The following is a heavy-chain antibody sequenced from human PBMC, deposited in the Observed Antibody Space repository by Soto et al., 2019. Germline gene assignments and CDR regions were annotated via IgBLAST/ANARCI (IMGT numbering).Heavy chain of an antibody. CDR2: ISAYNGNT. CDR1: GYTFTRYG. Sequence: GASVKVSCKASGYTFTRYGISWVRQAPGQRLEGMGWISAYNGNTNYAQKLQGRVTMTKDTSTSTAYMELRSLRSDDTDVYYCARSYDILTAYSWVIDYWGQGTLVTVS. CDR3: ARSYDILTAYSWVIDY. D-gene: IGHD3-9*01. J-gene: IGHJ4*02. V-gene: IGHV1-18*01.